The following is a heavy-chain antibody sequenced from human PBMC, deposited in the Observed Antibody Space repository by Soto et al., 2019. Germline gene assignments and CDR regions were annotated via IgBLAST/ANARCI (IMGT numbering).Heavy chain of an antibody. V-gene: IGHV3-23*01. CDR3: ASGSKDSYPGSRIFDF. CDR1: GFTFVSRA. J-gene: IGHJ4*01. Sequence: GGSLTLSCVASGFTFVSRAMSWVRQAPGEGLEWVSTITDTGGDSKSADSVRGRFAISRDNSRNTLYLQTSSLRAEDSAVYYCASGSKDSYPGSRIFDFWGRGTLVTVSS. D-gene: IGHD3-10*01. CDR2: ITDTGGDS.